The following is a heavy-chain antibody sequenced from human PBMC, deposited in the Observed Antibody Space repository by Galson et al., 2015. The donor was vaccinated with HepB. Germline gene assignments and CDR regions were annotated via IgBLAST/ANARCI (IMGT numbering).Heavy chain of an antibody. D-gene: IGHD4/OR15-4a*01. Sequence: SLRLSCAASGFTFSSYAMHWVRQAPGKGPEWVAVISYDGSKKYYADSVKGRFTISRDNSKNTLYLQMDSLRAEDTAVYYCARSGGYGSNTFYYRGMDVWGQGTTVTVSS. J-gene: IGHJ6*02. CDR3: ARSGGYGSNTFYYRGMDV. CDR2: ISYDGSKK. CDR1: GFTFSSYA. V-gene: IGHV3-30-3*01.